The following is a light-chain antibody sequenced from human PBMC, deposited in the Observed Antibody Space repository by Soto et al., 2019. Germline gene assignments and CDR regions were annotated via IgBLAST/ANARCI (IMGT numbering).Light chain of an antibody. CDR3: SSYTTISTYV. CDR1: SSDVGGYNY. CDR2: DVR. Sequence: QSALTQPASVSGSPGQSITISCTGTSSDVGGYNYVSWYQQHPGKAPKLMIYDVRNRPSGVSNLFSGSKSVNTASLTISGLQAEDEADYYCSSYTTISTYVFGTGTKLTVL. J-gene: IGLJ1*01. V-gene: IGLV2-14*01.